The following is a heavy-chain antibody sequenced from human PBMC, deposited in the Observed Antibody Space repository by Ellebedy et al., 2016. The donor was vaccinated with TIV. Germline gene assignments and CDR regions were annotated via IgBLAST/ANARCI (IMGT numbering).Heavy chain of an antibody. CDR1: GFTFSSYW. J-gene: IGHJ6*03. CDR3: AREELGYCSSTSCFAYYYYYMDV. Sequence: GESLKISCAASGFTFSSYWMSWVRQAPGKGLEWVANIKQDGSEKYYVDSVKGRFTISRDNAKNSLYLQMNSLRAEDTAVYYCAREELGYCSSTSCFAYYYYYMDVWGKGTTVTVSS. CDR2: IKQDGSEK. V-gene: IGHV3-7*01. D-gene: IGHD2-2*01.